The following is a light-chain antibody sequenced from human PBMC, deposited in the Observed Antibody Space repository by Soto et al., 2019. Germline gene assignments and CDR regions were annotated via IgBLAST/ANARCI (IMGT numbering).Light chain of an antibody. J-gene: IGKJ1*01. CDR3: HQYGRSPRT. V-gene: IGKV3-20*01. CDR1: QSVSSSY. Sequence: EIVLTQSPGTLSLSPGERATLSCRASQSVSSSYLAWYQQKPGQAPRLLLYGASSRATGIPDRFSGSGSGTDFTLTISRLEPEDFAVYYCHQYGRSPRTFGQGTKVEIK. CDR2: GAS.